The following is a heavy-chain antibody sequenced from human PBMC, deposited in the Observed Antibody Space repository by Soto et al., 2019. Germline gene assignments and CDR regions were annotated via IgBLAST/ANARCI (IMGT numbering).Heavy chain of an antibody. V-gene: IGHV1-3*01. J-gene: IGHJ4*02. CDR2: INAGNGDT. D-gene: IGHD6-19*01. CDR1: GYIFTNYA. Sequence: QVQLVQSGAEVKKPGASVKVSCKASGYIFTNYAIHWVRQAPGQRLEWMGWINAGNGDTKYSQQFQDRVTITSDTSASTAYVELSSLTSEDTAVYYCARSSGWPKWGQGTLVTVSS. CDR3: ARSSGWPK.